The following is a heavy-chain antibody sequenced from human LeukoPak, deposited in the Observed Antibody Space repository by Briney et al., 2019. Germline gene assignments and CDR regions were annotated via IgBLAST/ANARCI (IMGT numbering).Heavy chain of an antibody. CDR1: GGSISGGSYY. J-gene: IGHJ5*02. V-gene: IGHV4-61*02. CDR2: WYTIGIT. D-gene: IGHD5-24*01. Sequence: MSSETLSLTCTVSGGSISGGSYYWSWIRQPAGKGLEWIGRWYTIGITNYNPSLKSRVTISVDTSKNQFFLKLSSVTAAVTAVYYCARSLQQFSDAWGQGTLVTVSS. CDR3: ARSLQQFSDA.